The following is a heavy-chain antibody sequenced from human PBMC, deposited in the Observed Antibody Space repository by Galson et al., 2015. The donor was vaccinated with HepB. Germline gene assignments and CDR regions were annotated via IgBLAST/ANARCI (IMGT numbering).Heavy chain of an antibody. V-gene: IGHV3-20*04. CDR1: GFTFDDYG. CDR2: INWNGGST. D-gene: IGHD5-18*01. J-gene: IGHJ6*02. Sequence: SLRLSCAASGFTFDDYGMSWVRQAPGKGLEWVSGINWNGGSTGYADSVKGRFTISRDNAKNSLYLQMNSLRAEDTALYYCARDRGGYSYDPGYYYYGMDVWGQGTTVTVSS. CDR3: ARDRGGYSYDPGYYYYGMDV.